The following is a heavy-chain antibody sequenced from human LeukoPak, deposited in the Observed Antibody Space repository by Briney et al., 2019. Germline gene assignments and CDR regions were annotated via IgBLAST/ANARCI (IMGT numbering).Heavy chain of an antibody. CDR1: GGSFSGYY. CDR3: ARSPQGTATTANWLDP. V-gene: IGHV4-34*01. D-gene: IGHD4-17*01. J-gene: IGHJ5*02. Sequence: SETLSLTCAVYGGSFSGYYWSWIRQPPGKRLEWIGSMSYSGRTYYNPSLKTRVTVSLDTSKNQFSLNLISVTAADTAVYYCARSPQGTATTANWLDPWGQGTLVTVSS. CDR2: MSYSGRT.